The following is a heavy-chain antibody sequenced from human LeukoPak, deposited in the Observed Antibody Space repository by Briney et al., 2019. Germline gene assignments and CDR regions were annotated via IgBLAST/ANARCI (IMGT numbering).Heavy chain of an antibody. CDR1: GGSLRSSTYY. CDR2: IYYSGST. J-gene: IGHJ4*02. D-gene: IGHD5-12*01. V-gene: IGHV4-61*01. Sequence: SETLSLTCTVSGGSLRSSTYYWGWIRQSPGKGLEWIGYIYYSGSTNYNPSLKSRVTISVDTFKNQFSLKLSSVTAADTAVYYCARVSGYDWESFYDYWGQGTLVTVSS. CDR3: ARVSGYDWESFYDY.